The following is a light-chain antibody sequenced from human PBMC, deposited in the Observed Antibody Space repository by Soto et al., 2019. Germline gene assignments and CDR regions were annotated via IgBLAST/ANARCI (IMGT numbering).Light chain of an antibody. CDR3: QQYHSYSWT. J-gene: IGKJ1*01. CDR2: KAS. V-gene: IGKV1-5*03. Sequence: DIRMTQSPSTLSASLGDRVTITCRASQSISTWLAWYQQKPGKAPNLLIYKASSLESGVPPRFSGSGSGTEFPPTISSLQQDDFATYYCQQYHSYSWTFGQGTKVEIK. CDR1: QSISTW.